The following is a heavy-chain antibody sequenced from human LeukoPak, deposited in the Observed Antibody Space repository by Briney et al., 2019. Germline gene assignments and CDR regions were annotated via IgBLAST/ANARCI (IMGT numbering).Heavy chain of an antibody. J-gene: IGHJ4*02. CDR2: ISGSGRAT. V-gene: IGHV3-23*01. Sequence: GGSLRLSCAASGFIFSSYAMSWVRQAPGKGLECVSVISGSGRATDYADSVKGRFTISRDNSKDTLYLQLNSLRAEDTALYYCAKWAARGDGLPRSYFDYWGQGILVTVSS. D-gene: IGHD2-21*02. CDR1: GFIFSSYA. CDR3: AKWAARGDGLPRSYFDY.